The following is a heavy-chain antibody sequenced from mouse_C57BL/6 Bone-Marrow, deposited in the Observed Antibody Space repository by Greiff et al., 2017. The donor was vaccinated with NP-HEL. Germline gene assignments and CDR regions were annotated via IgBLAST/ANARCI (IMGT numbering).Heavy chain of an antibody. CDR1: GYSFTDYN. CDR2: INPNYGTT. CDR3: ARQDLTTVVPTRY. J-gene: IGHJ2*01. V-gene: IGHV1-39*01. D-gene: IGHD1-1*01. Sequence: LQESGPELVKPGASVKISCKASGYSFTDYNMNWVKQSNGKSLEWIGVINPNYGTTSYNQKFKGKATLTVAQSSSTAYMQLNSLTSEDSAVYYCARQDLTTVVPTRYWGQGTTLTVSS.